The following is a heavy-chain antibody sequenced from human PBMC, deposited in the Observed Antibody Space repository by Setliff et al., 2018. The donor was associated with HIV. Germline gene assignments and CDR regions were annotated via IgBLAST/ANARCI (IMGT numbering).Heavy chain of an antibody. Sequence: GGSLRLSCAASGFTFSSYGMHWVRQAPGKGLEWVAFIRYDGSNKYYADSVKGRFTISRDNSKNTLYLQMNSLRAGDTAVYYCASSRGYYYGMDVWGQGTTVTVSS. CDR2: IRYDGSNK. V-gene: IGHV3-30*02. D-gene: IGHD6-13*01. CDR1: GFTFSSYG. CDR3: ASSRGYYYGMDV. J-gene: IGHJ6*02.